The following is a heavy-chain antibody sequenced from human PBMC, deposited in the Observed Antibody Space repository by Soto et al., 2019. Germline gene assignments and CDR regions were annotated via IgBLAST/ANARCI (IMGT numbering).Heavy chain of an antibody. J-gene: IGHJ4*02. CDR1: GFTFSTYA. D-gene: IGHD2-21*02. Sequence: EVQLLESGGGLVQPGGSLRLSCAASGFTFSTYAMSWVRQAPGKGLEWVSGISGSGGSTYYADSVKGRFTISRDKSKSMLYLQMNVLRADDTAIYYWAKGQPATVTYFDSWGQGTLVTVSS. CDR3: AKGQPATVTYFDS. V-gene: IGHV3-23*01. CDR2: ISGSGGST.